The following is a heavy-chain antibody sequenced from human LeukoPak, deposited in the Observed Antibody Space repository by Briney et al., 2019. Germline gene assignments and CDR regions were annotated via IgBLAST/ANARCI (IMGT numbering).Heavy chain of an antibody. D-gene: IGHD2-2*02. V-gene: IGHV3-30-3*01. J-gene: IGHJ3*02. CDR2: ISYDGSNK. Sequence: GGSLRLSCAASGFTFSSYAMHWVRQAPGNGLEWVAVISYDGSNKYYADSVKGRFTISRDNSKNTLYLQMNSLRAEDTAVYYCARGSWLPAAIFSANAFDIWGQGTMVTVSS. CDR1: GFTFSSYA. CDR3: ARGSWLPAAIFSANAFDI.